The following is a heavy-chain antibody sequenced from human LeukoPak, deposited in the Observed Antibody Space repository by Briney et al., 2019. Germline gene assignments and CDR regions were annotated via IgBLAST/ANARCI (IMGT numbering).Heavy chain of an antibody. D-gene: IGHD3-16*01. CDR1: GYTFTGYY. CDR3: ARDMITFGGVMYPDY. CDR2: INPNSGGT. Sequence: AASVKVSCKASGYTFTGYYMHWVRQAPGQGLEWMGWINPNSGGTNYAQKFQGRVTMTRDTSISTAYMELSRLRSDDTAVYYCARDMITFGGVMYPDYWGQGTLVTVSS. J-gene: IGHJ4*02. V-gene: IGHV1-2*02.